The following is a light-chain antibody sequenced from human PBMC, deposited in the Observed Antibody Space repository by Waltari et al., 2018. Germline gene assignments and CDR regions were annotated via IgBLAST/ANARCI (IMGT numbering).Light chain of an antibody. J-gene: IGKJ1*01. V-gene: IGKV3-20*01. CDR2: AAS. CDR1: QSVSRA. Sequence: SCRASQSVSRALAWYQQKPGQAPRLLIYAASTRATGVPDRFSGSGSGTDFSLTISRLDPEDFAVHYCQHYVNLPVTFGQGTKVEI. CDR3: QHYVNLPVT.